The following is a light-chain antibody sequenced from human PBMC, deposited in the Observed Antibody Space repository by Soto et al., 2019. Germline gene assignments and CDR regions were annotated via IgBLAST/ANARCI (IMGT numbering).Light chain of an antibody. CDR3: SSYTSSSYYV. CDR2: EVS. J-gene: IGLJ1*01. Sequence: QSVLTQPPSVSGSPGQSVTISCTGTSSDVGSYNRVSWYQQPPGTAPKLMIYEVSNRPSGVPDRFSGSKSGNTASLTISGLQAEDEADYYCSSYTSSSYYVFGTGTKLTGL. CDR1: SSDVGSYNR. V-gene: IGLV2-18*02.